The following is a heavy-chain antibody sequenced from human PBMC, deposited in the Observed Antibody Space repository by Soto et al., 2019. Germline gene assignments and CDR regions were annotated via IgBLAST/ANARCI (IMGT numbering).Heavy chain of an antibody. V-gene: IGHV3-30*18. D-gene: IGHD3-22*01. CDR2: ISHDGSNK. CDR1: GFTFSSYG. J-gene: IGHJ4*02. CDR3: AKDRVIYYESSGCFDY. Sequence: QVQLVESGGGVVQPGRSLRLSCAASGFTFSSYGMHWVRQAPGKGLEWVAVISHDGSNKYYDDSVKGRFTISRDNAKNTLNMQMNSLIDGDTAVYYCAKDRVIYYESSGCFDYWGQGTLVTVSS.